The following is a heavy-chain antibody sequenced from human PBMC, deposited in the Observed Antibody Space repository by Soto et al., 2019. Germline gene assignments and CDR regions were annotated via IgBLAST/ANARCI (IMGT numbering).Heavy chain of an antibody. V-gene: IGHV4-61*01. J-gene: IGHJ4*02. CDR2: VHHKGST. Sequence: PSETLSLTCSVSGGSVSSSSDYWSWFRQPPGKGLEWIGYVHHKGSTSYNASLKDRLTISVNTSKNQFSLKLDSVTAADTAMYYCARGGGHCINTNCFTYFFDYWGQGALVTVSS. CDR1: GGSVSSSSDY. D-gene: IGHD2-2*01. CDR3: ARGGGHCINTNCFTYFFDY.